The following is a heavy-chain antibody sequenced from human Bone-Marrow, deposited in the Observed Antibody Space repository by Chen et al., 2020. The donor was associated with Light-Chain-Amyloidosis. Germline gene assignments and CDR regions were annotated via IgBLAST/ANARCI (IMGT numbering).Heavy chain of an antibody. J-gene: IGHJ6*03. Sequence: QVQLQESGPGLVKPSQTLSLTCTVSGGSISSGGYYWSWIRQHPGKGLEWIGYIYYSGSTYYNPTLKSRVTISVDTSKNQFSLKLRSVTAADTAVYYCARGPSDYGDPYYYYYYMDVWGKGTTVTVSS. CDR1: GGSISSGGYY. CDR3: ARGPSDYGDPYYYYYYMDV. D-gene: IGHD4-17*01. CDR2: IYYSGST. V-gene: IGHV4-31*03.